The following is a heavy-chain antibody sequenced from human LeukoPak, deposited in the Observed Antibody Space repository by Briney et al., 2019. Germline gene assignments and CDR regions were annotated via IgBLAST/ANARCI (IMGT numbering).Heavy chain of an antibody. CDR3: ARRDVDTAIDDAFDI. D-gene: IGHD5-18*01. Sequence: ASVKVSCKASGYTFTSYDINWVRQATGQGLEWMGWMNPNSGNTGYAQKFQGRVTITRNTSISTAYMELSSLRSEDTAVYYCARRDVDTAIDDAFDIWGQGTMVTVSS. CDR2: MNPNSGNT. J-gene: IGHJ3*02. CDR1: GYTFTSYD. V-gene: IGHV1-8*03.